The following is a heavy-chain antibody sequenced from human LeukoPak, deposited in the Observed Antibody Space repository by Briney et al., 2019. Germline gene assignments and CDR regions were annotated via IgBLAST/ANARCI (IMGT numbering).Heavy chain of an antibody. V-gene: IGHV3-48*02. J-gene: IGHJ4*02. Sequence: GGSLRLSCVVSGFTFSSCSMNWVRQAPGKGLEWVSYISSSSTTRYYADSVKGRFTISRDNARNSLYLQMNSLRDEDSAVYYCARDPHIAAAGTIFDYWGQGTLVTVSS. CDR3: ARDPHIAAAGTIFDY. CDR2: ISSSSTTR. CDR1: GFTFSSCS. D-gene: IGHD6-13*01.